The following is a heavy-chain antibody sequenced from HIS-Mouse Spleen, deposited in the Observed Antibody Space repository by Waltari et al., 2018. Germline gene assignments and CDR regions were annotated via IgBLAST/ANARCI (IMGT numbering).Heavy chain of an antibody. CDR3: ARGYYSSSRDDAFDI. D-gene: IGHD6-6*01. Sequence: QVQLVQSGAEVKKPGSSVKVSCKASGGTFSSYAISWVRQAPGQGLEWMGRLIPILGIDNYAQKFPGRVTITAEKSTSTAYMELGSLRSEDTAVYYCARGYYSSSRDDAFDIWGQGTMVTVSS. CDR1: GGTFSSYA. CDR2: LIPILGID. V-gene: IGHV1-69*04. J-gene: IGHJ3*02.